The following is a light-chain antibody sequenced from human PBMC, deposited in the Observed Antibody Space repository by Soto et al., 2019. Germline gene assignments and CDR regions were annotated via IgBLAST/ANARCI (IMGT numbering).Light chain of an antibody. CDR2: AAS. CDR1: QGISSY. Sequence: MQLTQSPSSRSASTGDRVTLTCRAGQGISSYLAWYQQKPGKAPKLLIYAASTLQSGVPSRFSGSGSGTDFTLTISCLQSEDFAPYYCQHTYSTPWPFGQVTMV. V-gene: IGKV1-8*01. J-gene: IGKJ1*01. CDR3: QHTYSTPWP.